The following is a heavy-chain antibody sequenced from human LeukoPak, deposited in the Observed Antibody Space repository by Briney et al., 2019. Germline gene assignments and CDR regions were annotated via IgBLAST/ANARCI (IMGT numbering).Heavy chain of an antibody. Sequence: ASVKVSCKASGYTFTGYYMHWVRQAPGQGLEWMGWINPNSGGTNYAQKFQGRVTMTRDTSISTAYMELSRLRSDDTAVYYCAREDDSSGALDYWGQGTLVTVSS. CDR1: GYTFTGYY. CDR3: AREDDSSGALDY. D-gene: IGHD3-22*01. J-gene: IGHJ4*02. V-gene: IGHV1-2*02. CDR2: INPNSGGT.